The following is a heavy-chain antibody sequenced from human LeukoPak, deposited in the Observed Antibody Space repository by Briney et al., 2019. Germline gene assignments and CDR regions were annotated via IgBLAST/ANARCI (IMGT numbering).Heavy chain of an antibody. CDR2: IYYSGST. CDR1: GGSISSYY. Sequence: SETLSLTCTVSGGSISSYYWSWIRQPPGKGLEWIGYIYYSGSTNYNPSLKSRVTISVDTSKNQFSLKLSSVTAADTAVYYCASGEGLWFGEFIKGYYFDYWGQGTLVTVSS. CDR3: ASGEGLWFGEFIKGYYFDY. J-gene: IGHJ4*02. D-gene: IGHD3-10*01. V-gene: IGHV4-59*01.